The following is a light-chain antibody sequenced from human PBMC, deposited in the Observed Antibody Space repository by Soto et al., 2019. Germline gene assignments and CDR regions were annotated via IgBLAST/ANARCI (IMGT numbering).Light chain of an antibody. V-gene: IGKV1-9*01. J-gene: IGKJ1*01. CDR3: QQYYSFPPT. Sequence: DIQMTQSPSTLSASVGDRVTITCRASQGISSYLAWYQQKPGKASELLIYAASTLQSGVPSRFSGRGSGTDFTLTISGLQSEDFATYYCQQYYSFPPTFGQGTKVDIK. CDR1: QGISSY. CDR2: AAS.